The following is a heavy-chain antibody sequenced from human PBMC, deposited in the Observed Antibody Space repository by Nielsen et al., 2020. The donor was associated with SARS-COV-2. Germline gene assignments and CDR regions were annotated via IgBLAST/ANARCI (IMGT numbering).Heavy chain of an antibody. J-gene: IGHJ4*02. CDR1: GYTFTKYA. D-gene: IGHD3-3*01. V-gene: IGHV1-3*01. CDR2: INAGNRNT. CDR3: ARGVRTIFGVVTYYFDY. Sequence: ASVKVSCKTSGYTFTKYAVHWVRQAPGQGLEWMGWINAGNRNTKYSQKFQGRVTITGDTSASTAYMELSNLRSEDTAVYYCARGVRTIFGVVTYYFDYWGQGTLVTVSS.